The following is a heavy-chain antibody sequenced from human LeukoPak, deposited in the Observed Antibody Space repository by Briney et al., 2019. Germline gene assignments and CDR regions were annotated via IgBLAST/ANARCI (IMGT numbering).Heavy chain of an antibody. V-gene: IGHV1-2*06. J-gene: IGHJ4*02. D-gene: IGHD2-2*01. CDR1: GYAFNAFY. Sequence: ASVKVSCKASGYAFNAFYIHLVRQAPGQGLEWMGRLNPNTGGTIHAQKFQGRVTISRDTSISTAYMELSSLRSDDTAVYYCARVPDIYCPSTSCVDYWGQGTLVTVSS. CDR3: ARVPDIYCPSTSCVDY. CDR2: LNPNTGGT.